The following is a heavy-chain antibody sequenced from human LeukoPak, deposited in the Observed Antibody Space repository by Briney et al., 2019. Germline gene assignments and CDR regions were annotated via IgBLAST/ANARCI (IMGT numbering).Heavy chain of an antibody. CDR2: INHSGST. CDR3: ARGRGYSAGAFDI. V-gene: IGHV4-34*01. D-gene: IGHD6-13*01. Sequence: PSETLSLTCAVYGGSFSGYYWSWIRQPPGKGLEWIGEINHSGSTNYNPSLKSRVTISVDTSKNQFSLKLSSVTAADTAVYYCARGRGYSAGAFDIWGQGTMVTVSS. CDR1: GGSFSGYY. J-gene: IGHJ3*02.